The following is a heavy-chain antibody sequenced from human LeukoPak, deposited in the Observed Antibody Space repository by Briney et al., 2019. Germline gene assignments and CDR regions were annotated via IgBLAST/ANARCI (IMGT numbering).Heavy chain of an antibody. CDR1: GFTVSSNY. CDR3: AREPVPAPYYGMDV. CDR2: IYSGGST. J-gene: IGHJ6*02. V-gene: IGHV3-66*01. Sequence: GGSLRLSCAASGFTVSSNYMSWVRQAPGKGLEWVSVIYSGGSTYYADSVKGRFTISRDNSKNTLYLQMNSLRAEDTAVYYCAREPVPAPYYGMDVWGQGTTVTVSS. D-gene: IGHD2-2*01.